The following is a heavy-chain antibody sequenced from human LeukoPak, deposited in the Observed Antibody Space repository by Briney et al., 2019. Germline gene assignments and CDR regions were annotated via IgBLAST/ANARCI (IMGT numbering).Heavy chain of an antibody. CDR3: ARDVSLDF. CDR2: ISTDNSYR. J-gene: IGHJ4*02. V-gene: IGHV3-21*06. CDR1: GFSLSSYS. Sequence: GGSLRLSCAASGFSLSSYSMNWIRQAPGKGLEWVSSISTDNSYRHYADSVKGRFTISRDNPKNSLYLQMNTLRAEDTAVYYCARDVSLDFWGQGTLVTVSS.